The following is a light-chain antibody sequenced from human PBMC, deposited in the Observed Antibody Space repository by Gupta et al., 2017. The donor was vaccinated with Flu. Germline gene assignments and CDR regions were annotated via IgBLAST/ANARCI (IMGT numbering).Light chain of an antibody. J-gene: IGKJ2*01. CDR3: QQYNNWPPYT. V-gene: IGKV3-15*01. Sequence: EIVMTQSPATLSVSPGERATLSCRASQSVSNTLAWYQQKPGQAPRLLLYGASTRATGVPARFSGSGSGTEFTLTISSLQSEDFAVYYCQQYNNWPPYTFGQGTKLEIK. CDR2: GAS. CDR1: QSVSNT.